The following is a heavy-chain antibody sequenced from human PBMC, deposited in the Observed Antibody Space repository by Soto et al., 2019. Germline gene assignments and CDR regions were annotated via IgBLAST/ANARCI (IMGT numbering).Heavy chain of an antibody. D-gene: IGHD2-2*01. V-gene: IGHV4-39*01. CDR1: GGSISSSSYY. J-gene: IGHJ4*02. Sequence: QLQLQESGPGLVKPSETLSLTCTVSGGSISSSSYYWGWIRQPPGKGLEWIGSIYYSGSTYYNPSLKSRVTIYVDTSKNQFSLQLSSVTAADTAVYYCARPAGYCSSTSCGHHFDYWGQGTLVTVSS. CDR2: IYYSGST. CDR3: ARPAGYCSSTSCGHHFDY.